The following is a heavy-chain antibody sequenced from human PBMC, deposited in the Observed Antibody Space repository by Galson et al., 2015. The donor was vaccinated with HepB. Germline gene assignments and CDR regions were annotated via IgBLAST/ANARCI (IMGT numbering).Heavy chain of an antibody. CDR1: GFTFSSYG. J-gene: IGHJ4*02. CDR3: AKAAADYGDFHFDY. Sequence: SLRLSCAASGFTFSSYGMHWVRQAPGKGLEWVAVIWYDGSNKYNADSVKGRFTIPRDNSKNTLYLQMNSLTAEDTAVYFCAKAAADYGDFHFDYWGQGTLVTVSS. CDR2: IWYDGSNK. V-gene: IGHV3-33*06. D-gene: IGHD4-17*01.